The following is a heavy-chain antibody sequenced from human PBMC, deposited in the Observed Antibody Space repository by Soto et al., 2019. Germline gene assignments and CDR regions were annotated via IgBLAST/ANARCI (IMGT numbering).Heavy chain of an antibody. CDR3: ARFGVLWFGESKYYYYGMDV. V-gene: IGHV1-69*12. CDR1: GGTFSSYA. Sequence: QVQLVQSGAEVKKPGSSVKVSCKASGGTFSSYAISWVRQAPGQGLEWMGGIIPIFGTANYAQKFQGRVTITADESTSTXYXXRSRLRSEDTAVYYCARFGVLWFGESKYYYYGMDVWGQGTTVTVSS. J-gene: IGHJ6*02. D-gene: IGHD3-10*01. CDR2: IIPIFGTA.